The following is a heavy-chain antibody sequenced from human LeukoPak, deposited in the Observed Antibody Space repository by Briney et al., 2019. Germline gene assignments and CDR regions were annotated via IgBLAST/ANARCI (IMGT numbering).Heavy chain of an antibody. D-gene: IGHD5-24*01. CDR1: GYSISSSSYY. Sequence: SETLSLTCTVSGYSISSSSYYWGWIRQPPGKGLEWIGSIYHSGSTYYNPSLKSRVTISVDTSKNQFSLKLSSVTAADTAVYYCAGGGDGYKPISIDYWGQGTLVTVSS. J-gene: IGHJ4*02. V-gene: IGHV4-39*07. CDR2: IYHSGST. CDR3: AGGGDGYKPISIDY.